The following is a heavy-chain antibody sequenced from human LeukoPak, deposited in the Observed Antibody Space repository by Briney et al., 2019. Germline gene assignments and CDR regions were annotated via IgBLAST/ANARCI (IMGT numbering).Heavy chain of an antibody. CDR2: INSDGSRT. Sequence: GGSLRLSCADSGFTFSSYWMYWVRQAPGNGLVWVSRINSDGSRTTYADSVKGLFTISRDNAKNTLYLQMNSLRAEDTAVYYCAKGAHYFGSGSFRRGHYFDSWGQGTLVTVSS. V-gene: IGHV3-74*01. CDR1: GFTFSSYW. D-gene: IGHD3-10*01. CDR3: AKGAHYFGSGSFRRGHYFDS. J-gene: IGHJ4*02.